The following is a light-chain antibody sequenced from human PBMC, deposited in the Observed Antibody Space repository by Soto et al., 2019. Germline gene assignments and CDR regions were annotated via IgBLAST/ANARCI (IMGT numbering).Light chain of an antibody. Sequence: DIQVTQSPSTLSASVGDRVTIACRASQSISRWLAWYQQKPGKAPQALIYAASSLKSGVPSRFTGSGSGTDFTLTISSLQPEDFATYFCQQSYTTPITFGQGTRLEI. CDR1: QSISRW. CDR3: QQSYTTPIT. V-gene: IGKV1-39*01. J-gene: IGKJ5*01. CDR2: AAS.